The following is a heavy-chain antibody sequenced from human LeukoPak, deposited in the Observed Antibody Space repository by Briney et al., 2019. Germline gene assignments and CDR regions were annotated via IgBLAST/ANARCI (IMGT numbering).Heavy chain of an antibody. CDR3: AREDAGGDDGNFDY. D-gene: IGHD2-21*01. Sequence: ASVTVSFKASGYTFTVYYMHWVRQAPGQGLEWMGWINPNSGGTNYAQKFQGRVTMTRDTSISTAYMELSRLRSDDTAVYYCAREDAGGDDGNFDYWGQGTLVTVSS. V-gene: IGHV1-2*02. J-gene: IGHJ4*02. CDR1: GYTFTVYY. CDR2: INPNSGGT.